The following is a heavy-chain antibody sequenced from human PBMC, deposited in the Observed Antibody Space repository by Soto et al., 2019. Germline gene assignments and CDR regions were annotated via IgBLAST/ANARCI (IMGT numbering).Heavy chain of an antibody. CDR2: IYYSGST. CDR3: ARGPSFGR. Sequence: SETLCLTCTVSGGSISSYYWSWIRQPPGKGLEWIGYIYYSGSTNYNPSLKSRVTISVDTSKNQFSLKLTSVTAADTAVYYCARGPSFGRWGQGTLVTVSS. D-gene: IGHD3-3*01. V-gene: IGHV4-59*12. CDR1: GGSISSYY. J-gene: IGHJ4*02.